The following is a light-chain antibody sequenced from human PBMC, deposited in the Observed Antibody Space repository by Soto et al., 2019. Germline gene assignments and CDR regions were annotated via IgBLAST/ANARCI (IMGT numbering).Light chain of an antibody. J-gene: IGKJ5*01. CDR3: QQYNSYST. CDR1: QSIRSW. CDR2: KAS. V-gene: IGKV1-5*03. Sequence: IQMTQSTSTLPASVGHRVTVTCRASQSIRSWLAWYQEKPGKAPKLLIYKASLLETGVPSRFSGSGSGTESTLTISSLKTDDFATYYCQQYNSYSTFGQGTRLEIK.